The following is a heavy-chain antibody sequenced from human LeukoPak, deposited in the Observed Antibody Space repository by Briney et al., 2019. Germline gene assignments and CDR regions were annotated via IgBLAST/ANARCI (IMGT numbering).Heavy chain of an antibody. V-gene: IGHV3-23*01. D-gene: IGHD2-21*02. CDR1: GFTFSSYA. Sequence: GGSLRLSCAASGFTFSSYAMSWVRQAPGKGLEWVSAISGSGGSTYYADSVKGRFTISRDNSKNTLYLQMNSLRAEDTAVYYCARDKWICGGDCYSGFDYWGQGTLVTVSS. CDR2: ISGSGGST. J-gene: IGHJ4*02. CDR3: ARDKWICGGDCYSGFDY.